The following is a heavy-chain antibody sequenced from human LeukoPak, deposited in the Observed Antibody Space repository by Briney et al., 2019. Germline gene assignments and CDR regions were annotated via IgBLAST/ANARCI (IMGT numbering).Heavy chain of an antibody. Sequence: SQTLSLTCTVSGGSPSGYYWNWIRQPPGKGLEWFGYVYYTGNTNYNPSLKSRVTISVDTSKNQFSLKLSSVTAADTAVYYCARGIVPREMATTFFDYWGQGTLVTVSS. J-gene: IGHJ4*02. V-gene: IGHV4-59*01. CDR1: GGSPSGYY. CDR2: VYYTGNT. CDR3: ARGIVPREMATTFFDY. D-gene: IGHD5-24*01.